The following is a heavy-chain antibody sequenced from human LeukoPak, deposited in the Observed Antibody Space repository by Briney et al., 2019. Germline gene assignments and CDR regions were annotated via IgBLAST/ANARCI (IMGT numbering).Heavy chain of an antibody. J-gene: IGHJ4*02. CDR2: VSSKLNNYAT. V-gene: IGHV3-73*01. D-gene: IGHD3-10*01. Sequence: PGGSLRLSCAASGFPFSGSTIHWVRQASGKGLEWVGRVSSKLNNYATEYAASVKGRFTMSRDDSQHTAYLQMSSLKTEDTAVYYCTRRKSESYSGNDYWGQGTLVTVSS. CDR1: GFPFSGST. CDR3: TRRKSESYSGNDY.